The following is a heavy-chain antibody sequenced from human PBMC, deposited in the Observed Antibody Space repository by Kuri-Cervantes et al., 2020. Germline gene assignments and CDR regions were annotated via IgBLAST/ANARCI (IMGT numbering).Heavy chain of an antibody. V-gene: IGHV3-30*03. CDR3: ARANSGYEPKTNIYYYYGMDV. CDR1: GFTFSSYG. J-gene: IGHJ6*02. Sequence: GGSLRLSCAASGFTFSSYGMHWVRQAPGKGLEWVAVISYDGSNKYYADSVKGRFTISRDNSKNTLYLQMNSLRAEDTAVYYCARANSGYEPKTNIYYYYGMDVWGQGTTVTVSS. D-gene: IGHD5-12*01. CDR2: ISYDGSNK.